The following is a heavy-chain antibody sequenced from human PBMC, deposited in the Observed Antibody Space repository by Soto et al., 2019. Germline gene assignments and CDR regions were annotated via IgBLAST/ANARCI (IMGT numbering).Heavy chain of an antibody. CDR1: GYIFSTYG. CDR2: INTHNGHT. Sequence: RASVKVSCKASGYIFSTYGIGWVRQAPGQGLEWLGWINTHNGHTNFAPKLKDRVSMTRDPSTSTAYMELSSLTPDDTAVYYCARAEGMAPYYSYAMDVWGQGTTVTVSS. J-gene: IGHJ6*02. V-gene: IGHV1-18*04. CDR3: ARAEGMAPYYSYAMDV.